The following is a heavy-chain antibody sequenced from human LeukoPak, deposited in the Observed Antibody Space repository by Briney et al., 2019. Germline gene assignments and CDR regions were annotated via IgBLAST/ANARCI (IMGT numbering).Heavy chain of an antibody. V-gene: IGHV4-34*01. Sequence: SETLSLTCAVYGGCFSGYYWSWIRQPPGKGLEWIGEINHSGSTNYNPSLKSRVTISVDTSKNQFSLKLSSVTAADTAVYYCARAEIKLYNQRRYYFDYWGQGTLVTVSS. J-gene: IGHJ4*02. CDR1: GGCFSGYY. CDR3: ARAEIKLYNQRRYYFDY. D-gene: IGHD3-16*02. CDR2: INHSGST.